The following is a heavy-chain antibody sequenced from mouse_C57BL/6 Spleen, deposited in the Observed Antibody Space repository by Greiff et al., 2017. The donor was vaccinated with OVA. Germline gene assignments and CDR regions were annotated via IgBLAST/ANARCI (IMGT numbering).Heavy chain of an antibody. D-gene: IGHD2-4*01. V-gene: IGHV1-18*01. J-gene: IGHJ1*03. CDR2: INPNNGGT. CDR3: ARIDYDYDEGGYFDV. Sequence: EVQLQQSGPELVKPGASVKIPCKASGYTFTDYNMDWVKQSHGKSLEWIGDINPNNGGTIYNQKFKGKATLTVDKSSSTAYMELRSLTSEDTAVYYCARIDYDYDEGGYFDVWGTGTTVTVSS. CDR1: GYTFTDYN.